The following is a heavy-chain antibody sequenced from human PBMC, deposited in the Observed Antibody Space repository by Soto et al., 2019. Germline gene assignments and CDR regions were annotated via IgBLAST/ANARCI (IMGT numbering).Heavy chain of an antibody. CDR2: IYPGDSDT. J-gene: IGHJ5*02. CDR1: GYSFTSYW. Sequence: PGESLKISCKGSGYSFTSYWIGWVRQMPGKGLEWMGIIYPGDSDTRYSPSFQGQVTISADKSISTAYLQWSSLKASDTAMYYCARLLKHSDILTGYYNCWFDPWGQGTLVTVSS. D-gene: IGHD3-9*01. CDR3: ARLLKHSDILTGYYNCWFDP. V-gene: IGHV5-51*03.